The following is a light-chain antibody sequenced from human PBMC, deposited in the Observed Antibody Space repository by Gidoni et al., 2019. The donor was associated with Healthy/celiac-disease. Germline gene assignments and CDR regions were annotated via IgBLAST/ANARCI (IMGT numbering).Light chain of an antibody. CDR3: SSYAGSNNL. CDR2: DVS. V-gene: IGLV2-8*01. Sequence: QSALTQPPSASGSPGQSVTISCPGTSSDVGGYNYVSWYQQHPGNAPKRMIYDVSKRPSGVPDRFSGSTSGNTASRTVSGLQAEDEADYYCSSYAGSNNLFGGGTKLTVL. CDR1: SSDVGGYNY. J-gene: IGLJ2*01.